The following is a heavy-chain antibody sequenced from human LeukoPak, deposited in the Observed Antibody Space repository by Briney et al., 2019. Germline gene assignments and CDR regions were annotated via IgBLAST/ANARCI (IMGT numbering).Heavy chain of an antibody. CDR3: AREPREPNRGVTPTGAFDI. V-gene: IGHV4-59*01. Sequence: SETLSLTCTVSGGSLSGFYWSWIRQPPGKGLEWIGYVYYSGSTTYNPSLKSRVTISVDTSRNQFSLILGSVTAADTAVYYCAREPREPNRGVTPTGAFDIWGQGTMVTVSS. CDR1: GGSLSGFY. D-gene: IGHD4-23*01. J-gene: IGHJ3*02. CDR2: VYYSGST.